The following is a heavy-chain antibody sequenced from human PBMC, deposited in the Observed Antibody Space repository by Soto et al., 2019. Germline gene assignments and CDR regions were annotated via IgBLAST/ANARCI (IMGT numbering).Heavy chain of an antibody. Sequence: QVQLVESGGSVVQPGRSLRLSCAASGFTFSRYAMHWVRQAPGKGLEWVAVISYDGSNKYYADSVKGRFTISRDNSKNTLYLQMNSLRAEDTAVYYCAIGGNCNYQYYFDYWGQGTLVTVSS. V-gene: IGHV3-30-3*01. J-gene: IGHJ4*02. CDR1: GFTFSRYA. CDR3: AIGGNCNYQYYFDY. D-gene: IGHD1-7*01. CDR2: ISYDGSNK.